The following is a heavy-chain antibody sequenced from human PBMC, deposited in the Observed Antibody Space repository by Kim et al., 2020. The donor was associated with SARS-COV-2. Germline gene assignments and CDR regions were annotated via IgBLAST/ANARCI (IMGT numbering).Heavy chain of an antibody. CDR1: GYSLTNYA. J-gene: IGHJ4*02. CDR2: ITAANGNT. D-gene: IGHD3-3*01. CDR3: ASFILQFY. Sequence: ASVKVSCKASGYSLTNYAMHWVRQAPGQGLEWMGWITAANGNTKYSQKFQGRVTITSDASATTAYMELSSLRSEDTAVYYCASFILQFYWGQGTLVTVSS. V-gene: IGHV1-3*01.